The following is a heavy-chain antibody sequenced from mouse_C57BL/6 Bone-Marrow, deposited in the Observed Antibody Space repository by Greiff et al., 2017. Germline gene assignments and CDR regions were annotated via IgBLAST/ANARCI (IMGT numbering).Heavy chain of an antibody. D-gene: IGHD4-1*01. CDR1: GYTFTDYY. V-gene: IGHV1-75*01. Sequence: LQESGPELVKPGASVKISCKASGYTFTDYYINWVKQRPGQGLEWIGWIFPGSGSTYYNEKFKGKATLTVDKSSSTAYMLLSSLTSEDSAVYFCAKLGRAYYYAMDYWGQGTSVTVSS. CDR2: IFPGSGST. CDR3: AKLGRAYYYAMDY. J-gene: IGHJ4*01.